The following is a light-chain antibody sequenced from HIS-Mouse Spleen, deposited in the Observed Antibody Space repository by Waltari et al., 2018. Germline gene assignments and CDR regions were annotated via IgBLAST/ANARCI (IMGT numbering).Light chain of an antibody. Sequence: QAVLTQPSSLSASPGASASLTCTLRSGINVGTYRIHLYQQKPGSPPQYLLRYKSDSDKQQGSGVPSRFSGSKDASANAGILLISGLQSEDEADYYCMIWHSSAWVFGGGTKLTVL. CDR3: MIWHSSAWV. J-gene: IGLJ3*02. CDR1: SGINVGTYR. V-gene: IGLV5-45*02. CDR2: YKSDSDK.